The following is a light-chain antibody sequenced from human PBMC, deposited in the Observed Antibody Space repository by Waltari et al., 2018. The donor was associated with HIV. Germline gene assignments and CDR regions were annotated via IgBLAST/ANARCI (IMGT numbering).Light chain of an antibody. CDR3: QSYDSSLRGSV. J-gene: IGLJ2*01. CDR2: GNG. CDR1: SSNIGAGYA. Sequence: QSVLTQPPSVSGAPGQRVTFSCTGSSSNIGAGYAVHWYQQLPGTAPKLLIYGNGNRTSGVPDRFPGSKSGTSASLAITGLQAEDEADYYCQSYDSSLRGSVFGGGTKLTVL. V-gene: IGLV1-40*01.